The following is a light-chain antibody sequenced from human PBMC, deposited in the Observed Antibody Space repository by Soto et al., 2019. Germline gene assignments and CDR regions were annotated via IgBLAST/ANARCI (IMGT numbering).Light chain of an antibody. V-gene: IGLV2-14*03. J-gene: IGLJ2*01. CDR3: AAWDDSLSAVV. CDR2: GVS. Sequence: QSALTQPASLSGSPGQSITISCTGTSSDVGGYNYVSWYQQHPGKAPRLMIYGVSNRPLGVSYRFSGSKSGNTASLTISGLQSEDEADYYCAAWDDSLSAVVFGGGTKVTVL. CDR1: SSDVGGYNY.